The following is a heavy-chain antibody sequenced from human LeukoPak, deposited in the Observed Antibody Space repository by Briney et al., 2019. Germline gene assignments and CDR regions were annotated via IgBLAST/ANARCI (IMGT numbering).Heavy chain of an antibody. CDR3: ARHVSFGTYYFDS. CDR1: AYSISSGLY. Sequence: SETLSLTCAVSAYSISSGLYWAWIRQPPGKGLEWIGSVFHSGRTSYNSSLKSRVTISADTSKNQFSLRLRSVTAADTAVYYCARHVSFGTYYFDSWGQGTLFTVSS. CDR2: VFHSGRT. J-gene: IGHJ4*02. V-gene: IGHV4-38-2*01. D-gene: IGHD3-16*01.